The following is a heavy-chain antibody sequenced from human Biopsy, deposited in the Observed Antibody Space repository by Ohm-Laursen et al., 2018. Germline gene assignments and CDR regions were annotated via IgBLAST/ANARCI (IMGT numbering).Heavy chain of an antibody. J-gene: IGHJ3*02. V-gene: IGHV3-21*01. Sequence: GTLSLTCAASGFDFSDYSMSWVRQAPGKGLEWVSSVTTTSSYIYYADSVKGRFTISRDNAKNTLYLQMNSLGVEDSAVYYCARDIYYITNWRAFDMWGQGTMVTVAS. CDR2: VTTTSSYI. CDR1: GFDFSDYS. CDR3: ARDIYYITNWRAFDM. D-gene: IGHD1-1*01.